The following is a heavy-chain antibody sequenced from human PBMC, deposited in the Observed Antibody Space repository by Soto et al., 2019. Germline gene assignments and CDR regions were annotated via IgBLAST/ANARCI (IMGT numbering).Heavy chain of an antibody. CDR1: GFTVSSNY. Sequence: EVQLVESGGGLVQPGGSLRLSCAASGFTVSSNYMTWVRQAPGKGLEWVSLIYSGGGTYYADSVKGRFTITRDTSNNTVYLQMNSLRVDDTAVYYCAKGGNEQRDYWGQGTLVTVSS. D-gene: IGHD1-1*01. J-gene: IGHJ4*02. CDR2: IYSGGGT. CDR3: AKGGNEQRDY. V-gene: IGHV3-66*01.